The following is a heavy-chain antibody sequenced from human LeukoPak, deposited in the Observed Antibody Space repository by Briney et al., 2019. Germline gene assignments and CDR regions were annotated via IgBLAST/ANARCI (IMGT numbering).Heavy chain of an antibody. V-gene: IGHV3-66*01. Sequence: GGSLRLSCAASGFTVSNNYMTWVRQAPGKGLEWVSLIYSAGSTYFADSVKGRFTISRDNSKNTVYLQMNSLRAEDTAVYYCARNIPVTRWGYWGQGTLVTVSS. CDR1: GFTVSNNY. CDR2: IYSAGST. CDR3: ARNIPVTRWGY. D-gene: IGHD2-21*01. J-gene: IGHJ4*02.